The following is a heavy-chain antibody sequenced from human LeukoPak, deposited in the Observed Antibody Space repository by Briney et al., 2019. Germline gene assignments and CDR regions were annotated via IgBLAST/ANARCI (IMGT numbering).Heavy chain of an antibody. V-gene: IGHV5-51*01. Sequence: GGSLRLSCAASGFTFTSYWIGWGRQMPGKGLEWMGIIYPGDSDTRYSPSFQGQVTISADKSISTAYLQWSSLKASDTAMYYCARIGYCSSTSCSPGRFDYWGQGTLVTVSS. J-gene: IGHJ4*02. D-gene: IGHD2-2*03. CDR3: ARIGYCSSTSCSPGRFDY. CDR2: IYPGDSDT. CDR1: GFTFTSYW.